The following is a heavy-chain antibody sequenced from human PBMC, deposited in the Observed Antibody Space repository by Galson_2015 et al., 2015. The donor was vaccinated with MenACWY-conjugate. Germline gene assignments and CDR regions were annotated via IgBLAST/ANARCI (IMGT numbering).Heavy chain of an antibody. D-gene: IGHD5-24*01. CDR2: IGTNNGTGKYGDT. J-gene: IGHJ5*02. V-gene: IGHV1-18*01. Sequence: SVKVSCKASGYTFTTCGISWVRQARGQGLEWVGWIGTNNGTGKYGDTNYAQKFRDRVTLTADTSTSTAYLALRSLRSDDSAVYLLSRDWFCPRCGWYICFGPWAHASLVTVSS. CDR3: SRDWFCPRCGWYICFGP. CDR1: GYTFTTCG.